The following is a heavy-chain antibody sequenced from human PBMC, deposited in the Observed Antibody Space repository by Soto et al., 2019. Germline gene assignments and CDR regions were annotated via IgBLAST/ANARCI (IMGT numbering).Heavy chain of an antibody. V-gene: IGHV6-1*01. J-gene: IGHJ5*02. D-gene: IGHD4-17*01. CDR1: GDSVSSNSAT. Sequence: SQTLSLTCAISGDSVSSNSATGDCSRQSPSRGLEWLGRTYYRSKWYNEYAVSVKSRITINPDTSKNQFSLQLNSVTPEDTAVYYCARATRTWFDPRGQGTLVTVSS. CDR2: TYYRSKWYN. CDR3: ARATRTWFDP.